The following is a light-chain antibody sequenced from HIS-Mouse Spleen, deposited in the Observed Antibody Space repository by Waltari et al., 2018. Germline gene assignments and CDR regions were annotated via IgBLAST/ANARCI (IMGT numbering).Light chain of an antibody. CDR2: SNN. CDR1: SSNIGSNT. V-gene: IGLV1-44*01. J-gene: IGLJ3*02. Sequence: QSVLTQPPSASGTPGQRVTIPCSGSSSNIGSNTVNWYQQLPGTAPKLLIYSNNQRPSGVPDRFSGSKSGTSASLAISGLQSEDEADYYCAAWDDSLNGYWMFGGGTKLTVL. CDR3: AAWDDSLNGYWM.